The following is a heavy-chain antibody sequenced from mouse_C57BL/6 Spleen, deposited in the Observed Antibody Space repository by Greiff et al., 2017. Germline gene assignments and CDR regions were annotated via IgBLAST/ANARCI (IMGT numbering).Heavy chain of an antibody. V-gene: IGHV1-62-2*01. CDR1: GYTFTEYT. D-gene: IGHD2-1*01. CDR2: FYPGSGSI. CDR3: ARHESSYGNYVDWYFDV. J-gene: IGHJ1*03. Sequence: VKLMESGAELVKPGASVKLSCKASGYTFTEYTILWVKQRSGQGLEWIGWFYPGSGSIKYNEKFKDKATLTADKSSSTVYMELSRLTSEDSAVYFCARHESSYGNYVDWYFDVWGTGTTVTVSS.